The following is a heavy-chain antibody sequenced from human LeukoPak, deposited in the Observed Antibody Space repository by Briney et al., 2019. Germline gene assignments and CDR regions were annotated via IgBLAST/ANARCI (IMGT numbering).Heavy chain of an antibody. CDR3: ARDWFKYSSSWPLDYYYGMDV. CDR2: IYYSGST. V-gene: IGHV4-39*07. CDR1: GGSISSGGYY. D-gene: IGHD6-13*01. Sequence: TSETLSLTCTVSGGSISSGGYYWSWIRQPPGKGLEWIGSIYYSGSTYYNPSLKSRVTISVDTSKNQFSLKLSSVTAADTAVYYCARDWFKYSSSWPLDYYYGMDVWGQGTTVTVSS. J-gene: IGHJ6*02.